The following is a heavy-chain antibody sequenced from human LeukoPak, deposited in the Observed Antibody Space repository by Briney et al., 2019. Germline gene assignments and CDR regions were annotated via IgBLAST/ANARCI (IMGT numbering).Heavy chain of an antibody. D-gene: IGHD3-10*01. V-gene: IGHV3-23*01. Sequence: PGGALRLSCAASGFTVSSYAMSWVRQVPGKGLEWVSAISGSGGSTYYADFVKGLFTTCRDNSKNTLHLKMNSLRVEDTAVYYCAGITMVRGVLGMDVWGQGNTVTVSS. CDR2: ISGSGGST. CDR3: AGITMVRGVLGMDV. J-gene: IGHJ6*02. CDR1: GFTVSSYA.